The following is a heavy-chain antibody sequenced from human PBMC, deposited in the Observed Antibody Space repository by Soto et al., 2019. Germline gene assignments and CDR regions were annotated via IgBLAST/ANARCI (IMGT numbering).Heavy chain of an antibody. CDR2: ISYDGSNK. J-gene: IGHJ4*02. D-gene: IGHD6-6*01. Sequence: QVQLVESGGGVVQPGRSLRLSCAASGFTFSSYAMHWVRQAPGKGLEWGAVISYDGSNKYYADSVKGRFTISRDNSKNTLYLQMNSLRAEDTAVYYCARDIGSSFDYWGQGTLVTVSS. CDR3: ARDIGSSFDY. V-gene: IGHV3-30-3*01. CDR1: GFTFSSYA.